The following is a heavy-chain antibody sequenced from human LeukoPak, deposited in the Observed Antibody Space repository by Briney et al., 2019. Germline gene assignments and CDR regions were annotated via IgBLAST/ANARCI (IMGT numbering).Heavy chain of an antibody. V-gene: IGHV4-30-2*01. D-gene: IGHD4-17*01. J-gene: IGHJ4*02. CDR2: MYHSGST. CDR3: ARSTPVTYNFDY. Sequence: SETLSLTCAVSGGSISSDGYCWSWIRQPPGKDLEGIGYMYHSGSTYYNPSLKSRVTMSVDRSKNQFSLKLTSVTAADTAVYYCARSTPVTYNFDYWGQGTLVTVSS. CDR1: GGSISSDGYC.